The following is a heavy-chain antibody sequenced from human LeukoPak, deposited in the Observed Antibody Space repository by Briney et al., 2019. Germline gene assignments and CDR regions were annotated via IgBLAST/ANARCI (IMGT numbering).Heavy chain of an antibody. J-gene: IGHJ4*02. V-gene: IGHV4-59*10. Sequence: SETLSLTCAVYGGSFSGYYWSWIRQPAGKGLEWIGRVYTSGNTNYNPSLKSRVTISVDTSKNQFSLNLSSVTAADTAVYYCARAGDYYGSGSAYFDYWGQGTLVTVSS. CDR2: VYTSGNT. D-gene: IGHD3-10*01. CDR1: GGSFSGYY. CDR3: ARAGDYYGSGSAYFDY.